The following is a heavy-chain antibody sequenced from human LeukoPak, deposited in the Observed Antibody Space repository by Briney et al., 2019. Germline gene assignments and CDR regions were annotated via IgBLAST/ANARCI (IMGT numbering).Heavy chain of an antibody. CDR1: GDSVSSNSAA. D-gene: IGHD3-22*01. CDR2: TYYRSKLYN. V-gene: IGHV6-1*01. J-gene: IGHJ4*02. CDR3: ARGRVAYYYDSSGYPYDY. Sequence: SQTLSLTCAISGDSVSSNSAAWNWIRQSPSRGLEWLGRTYYRSKLYNDYAVSVKSRITINPDTSKNQFSLQLNSVTPEDTAVYYCARGRVAYYYDSSGYPYDYWGQGTLVTVSS.